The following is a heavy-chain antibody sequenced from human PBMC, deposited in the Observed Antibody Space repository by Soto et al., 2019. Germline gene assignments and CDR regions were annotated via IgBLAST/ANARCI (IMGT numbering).Heavy chain of an antibody. D-gene: IGHD2-15*01. J-gene: IGHJ3*01. CDR3: AAVCSAGGGAAGHWK. V-gene: IGHV1-46*03. Sequence: QGVQSGAAVRKPGASVKVSCKASGYSFTTYYIHWFRQAPGQGLEWMAIINPNGGSTNSAQKFQGRVTGTRDMSASTVYMELSSCRAYDTAVYYCAAVCSAGGGAAGHWKWGRGTMVTVSS. CDR2: INPNGGST. CDR1: GYSFTTYY.